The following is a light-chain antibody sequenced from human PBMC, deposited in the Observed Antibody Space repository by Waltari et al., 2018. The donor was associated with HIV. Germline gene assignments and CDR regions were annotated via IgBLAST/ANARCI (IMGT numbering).Light chain of an antibody. V-gene: IGLV1-44*01. CDR3: ASWEDSLHGPV. Sequence: QSVLTQPPSASGTPGQRVTISCSGSRSNICNNPVEWYQQFPGTAPKRLIYSNNQRPSGVPDRISGSKSGTSASLAIGGLQSDDEADYYCASWEDSLHGPVFGGGTKLTVL. CDR2: SNN. CDR1: RSNICNNP. J-gene: IGLJ2*01.